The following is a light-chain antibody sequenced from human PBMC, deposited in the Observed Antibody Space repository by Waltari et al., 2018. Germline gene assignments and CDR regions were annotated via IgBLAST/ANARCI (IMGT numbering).Light chain of an antibody. Sequence: QSALTQPASVSGTPGQSITISCTGTTSDVGNYDLVSWYQHHPAKAPKLLICEVIKRPSGVSSRFSGSKSGSTASLIISGLQPDDEADYYCCSYAGRGTYVFGSGTKVTVL. CDR3: CSYAGRGTYV. CDR1: TSDVGNYDL. J-gene: IGLJ1*01. CDR2: EVI. V-gene: IGLV2-23*02.